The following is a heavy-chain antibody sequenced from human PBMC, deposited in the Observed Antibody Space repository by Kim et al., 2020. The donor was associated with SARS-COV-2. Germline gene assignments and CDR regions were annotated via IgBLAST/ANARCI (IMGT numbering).Heavy chain of an antibody. CDR3: ARYGPLVVPAAQGVYNWFDP. CDR1: GYTFTSYA. Sequence: ASVKVSCKASGYTFTSYAMNWVRQAPGQGLEWMGWINTNTGNPTYAQGFTGRFVFSLDTSVSTAYLQISSLKAEDTAVYYCARYGPLVVPAAQGVYNWFDPWGQGTLVTVSS. CDR2: INTNTGNP. D-gene: IGHD2-2*01. J-gene: IGHJ5*02. V-gene: IGHV7-4-1*02.